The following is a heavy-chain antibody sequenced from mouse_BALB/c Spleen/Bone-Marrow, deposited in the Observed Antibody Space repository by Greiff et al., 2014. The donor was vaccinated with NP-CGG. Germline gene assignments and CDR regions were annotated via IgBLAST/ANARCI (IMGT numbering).Heavy chain of an antibody. V-gene: IGHV1-82*01. J-gene: IGHJ2*01. Sequence: ESGPELVKPGASVKISCKASGYAFSSSWMNWVKQRPGQGLEWIGRIYPGDGDTNYNGKFKGKATLTADKSSSTAYMQLSSLTSVDSAVYFCARDYYGSSYDYWGRGTTLTVSP. D-gene: IGHD1-1*01. CDR3: ARDYYGSSYDY. CDR1: GYAFSSSW. CDR2: IYPGDGDT.